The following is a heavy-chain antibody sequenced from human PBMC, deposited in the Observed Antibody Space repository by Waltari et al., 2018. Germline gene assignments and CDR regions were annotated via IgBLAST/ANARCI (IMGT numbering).Heavy chain of an antibody. CDR3: ARHVKDSSSSVDWFDP. J-gene: IGHJ5*02. V-gene: IGHV4-39*01. Sequence: QLQLQESGPGLVKPSETLSLTCTVSGGSIRRGNSYWGWIRQPPGKGLEWIGSIYYSGGTYYNPSLKSRVTISVDTSKKQFSLKLSSVTAADTAVFYCARHVKDSSSSVDWFDPWGQGTLVTVSS. D-gene: IGHD6-6*01. CDR1: GGSIRRGNSY. CDR2: IYYSGGT.